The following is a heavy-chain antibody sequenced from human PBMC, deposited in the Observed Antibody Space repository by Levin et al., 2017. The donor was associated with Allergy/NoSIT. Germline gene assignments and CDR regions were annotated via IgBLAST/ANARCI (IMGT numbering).Heavy chain of an antibody. CDR2: IYSGGST. V-gene: IGHV3-53*01. Sequence: GESLKISCAASGFTVSSNYMSWVRQAPGKGLEWVSVIYSGGSTYYADSVKGRFTISRDNSKNTLYLQMNSLRAEDTAVYYCSGGYYYYMDVWGKGTTVTVSS. J-gene: IGHJ6*03. CDR3: SGGYYYYMDV. CDR1: GFTVSSNY.